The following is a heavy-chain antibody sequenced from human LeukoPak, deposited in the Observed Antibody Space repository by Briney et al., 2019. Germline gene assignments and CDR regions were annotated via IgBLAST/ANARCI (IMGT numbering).Heavy chain of an antibody. Sequence: PSETLSLTCTVSGGSISSSSYYWGWIRQPPGKGLEWIGSIYYSGSTYYNPSLKSRVTISVDTSKNQFSLKLSSVTAADTAVYYCARSPDIKIAARAVFDYWGQGTLVTVSS. CDR2: IYYSGST. J-gene: IGHJ4*02. V-gene: IGHV4-39*07. CDR1: GGSISSSSYY. CDR3: ARSPDIKIAARAVFDY. D-gene: IGHD6-6*01.